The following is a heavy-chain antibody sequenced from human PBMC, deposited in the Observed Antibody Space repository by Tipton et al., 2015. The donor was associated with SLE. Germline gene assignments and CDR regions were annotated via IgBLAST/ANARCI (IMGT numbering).Heavy chain of an antibody. CDR2: IYYSGTT. Sequence: TLSLTCAVYGGSFSGYYWSWIRQPPGKGLEWIGYIYYSGTTNYNPSLKSRVTISVDTSKNQFSLKLSSVTAADTAVYYCARRLTTVTTFAFDYWGQGTLVTVSS. D-gene: IGHD4-11*01. V-gene: IGHV4-34*01. J-gene: IGHJ4*02. CDR3: ARRLTTVTTFAFDY. CDR1: GGSFSGYY.